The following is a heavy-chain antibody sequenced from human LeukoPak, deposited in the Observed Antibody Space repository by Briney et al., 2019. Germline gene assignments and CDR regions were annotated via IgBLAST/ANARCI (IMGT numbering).Heavy chain of an antibody. Sequence: GGSLRLSCAASGFTFSSYAMSWVRQAPGKGLEWVSAISGSGGSTYYADSVKGRFTISRDNSKNTLYLQMNSLRAEDTAVYYCARDVRGVPRYAMDVWGQGTTVTVYS. CDR1: GFTFSSYA. J-gene: IGHJ6*02. V-gene: IGHV3-23*01. CDR2: ISGSGGST. CDR3: ARDVRGVPRYAMDV. D-gene: IGHD3-10*02.